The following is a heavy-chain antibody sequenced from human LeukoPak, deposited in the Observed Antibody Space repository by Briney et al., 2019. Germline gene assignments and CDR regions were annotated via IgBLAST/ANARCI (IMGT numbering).Heavy chain of an antibody. CDR1: GFTFSSYS. Sequence: GGSLRLSCAASGFTFSSYSMNWVRQAPGKGLEWVSSISSSSSYIYYADSVKGRFTISRDNAKNSLYLQMNSLRAEDTAVYYCARGYCSGGSCYSVFDYWGQGTLATVSS. CDR2: ISSSSSYI. D-gene: IGHD2-15*01. CDR3: ARGYCSGGSCYSVFDY. J-gene: IGHJ4*02. V-gene: IGHV3-21*01.